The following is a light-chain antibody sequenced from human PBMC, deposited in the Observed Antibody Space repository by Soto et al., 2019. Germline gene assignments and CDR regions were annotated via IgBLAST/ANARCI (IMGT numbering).Light chain of an antibody. CDR2: DAS. V-gene: IGKV1-5*01. CDR3: QQYNSYSSWT. Sequence: DIQMTQSPSTLSASVGDSVTITCRASQSISYWLAWYQQKPGKAPKVLIYDASSLESGVPSRFSGSGSGTEFTLTISSLQPDDFATYYCQQYNSYSSWTFGQGTKVDIK. CDR1: QSISYW. J-gene: IGKJ1*01.